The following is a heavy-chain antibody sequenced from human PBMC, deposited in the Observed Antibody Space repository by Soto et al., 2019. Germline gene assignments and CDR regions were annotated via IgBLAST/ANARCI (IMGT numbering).Heavy chain of an antibody. V-gene: IGHV4-34*01. J-gene: IGHJ4*02. CDR3: ARGVRYYDSSGYTGIDY. CDR2: INHSGST. D-gene: IGHD3-22*01. CDR1: GGSFSGYY. Sequence: QVQLQQWGAGLLKPSETLSLTCAVYGGSFSGYYWSWIRQPPGKGLEWIGEINHSGSTNYNPSLKSRVTIAVDTSKNQFSLELSSVTAADTAVYYCARGVRYYDSSGYTGIDYWGQGTLVTVSS.